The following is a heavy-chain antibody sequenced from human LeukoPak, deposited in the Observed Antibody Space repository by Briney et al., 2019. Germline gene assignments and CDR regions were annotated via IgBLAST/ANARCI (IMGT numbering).Heavy chain of an antibody. D-gene: IGHD2-2*01. CDR1: GGSISSYY. CDR3: ARARIVVVPAANSPYYYYYIDV. CDR2: IYTSGST. Sequence: KPSETLSLTCTVSGGSISSYYWSWIRQPAGKGLEWIGRIYTSGSTNYNPSLKSRVTMSVDTSKNQFSLKLSSVTAADTAVYYCARARIVVVPAANSPYYYYYIDVWGKGTTVTVSS. V-gene: IGHV4-4*07. J-gene: IGHJ6*03.